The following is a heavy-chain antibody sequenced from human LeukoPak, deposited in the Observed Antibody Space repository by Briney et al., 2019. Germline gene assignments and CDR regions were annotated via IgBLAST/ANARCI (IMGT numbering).Heavy chain of an antibody. V-gene: IGHV4-39*01. CDR2: IYYSGST. J-gene: IGHJ4*02. CDR3: AKHGPYNWNTDFDY. D-gene: IGHD1/OR15-1a*01. Sequence: NPSETLSLTCTVSGGSISSSISYWGWIRQPPGKGLEWIGSIYYSGSTYYNPSLKSRVTIPVDTSKNQFSLKLSSVTAADTAVYYCAKHGPYNWNTDFDYWGQGTLVTVSS. CDR1: GGSISSSISY.